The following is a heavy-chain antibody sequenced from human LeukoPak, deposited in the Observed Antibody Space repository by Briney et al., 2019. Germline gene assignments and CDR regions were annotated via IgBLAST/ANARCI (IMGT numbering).Heavy chain of an antibody. J-gene: IGHJ4*02. D-gene: IGHD3-22*01. Sequence: GGSLRLSCAASGFNFNIYAMSWVRQAPGKGLEWVSSITSRDGGTFYADSVKGRFTISRDNSKNTLYLQMNSLRADDTAIYYCARDRPNYYGSDGHYYRRDGDYWGQGTLDTVSS. CDR2: ITSRDGGT. CDR3: ARDRPNYYGSDGHYYRRDGDY. V-gene: IGHV3-23*01. CDR1: GFNFNIYA.